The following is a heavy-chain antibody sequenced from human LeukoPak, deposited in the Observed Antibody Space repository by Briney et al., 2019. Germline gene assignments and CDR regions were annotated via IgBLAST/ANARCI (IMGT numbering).Heavy chain of an antibody. D-gene: IGHD5-24*01. CDR1: GDSVSSNSAA. CDR2: TYYRSKWYN. V-gene: IGHV6-1*01. CDR3: ARVGQSPIGYYYYGMDV. Sequence: SQTLSLTCAISGDSVSSNSAAWNWIRQSPSRGLEWLGRTYYRSKWYNDYAVSVKSRITINPNTSKNQFSLQLNSVTPEDTAVYYCARVGQSPIGYYYYGMDVWGQGTTVTVSS. J-gene: IGHJ6*02.